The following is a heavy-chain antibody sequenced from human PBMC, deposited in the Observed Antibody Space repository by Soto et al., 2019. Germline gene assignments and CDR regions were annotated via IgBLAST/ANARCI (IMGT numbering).Heavy chain of an antibody. CDR3: ARDRIYKQLAPIDVFDI. V-gene: IGHV1-18*01. J-gene: IGHJ3*02. CDR2: ISAYTGNT. D-gene: IGHD6-13*01. CDR1: GYIFTTYS. Sequence: ASVKVSCKASGYIFTTYSIAWVRQAPGQGLEWMGWISAYTGNTNYAQKLQGRVTMTTDTSTRTAYMELRSLRSDDTAVYYCARDRIYKQLAPIDVFDIWGQGAMVPVSS.